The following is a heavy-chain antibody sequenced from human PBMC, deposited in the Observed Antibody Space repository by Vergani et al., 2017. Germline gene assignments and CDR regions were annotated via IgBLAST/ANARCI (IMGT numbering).Heavy chain of an antibody. D-gene: IGHD3-10*01. CDR3: GRVADFYGLGSRLLDL. J-gene: IGHJ5*02. Sequence: QVRLQESGPGLVKPSETLSLTCSVSGGSMSGYYWSWIRQPPGKELEWSGYMYHSGSTNYNPSLETRVTISGDTSKNQFSLKLNSVTAADTAVYYGGRVADFYGLGSRLLDLWGQGILVTVSS. CDR2: MYHSGST. V-gene: IGHV4-59*01. CDR1: GGSMSGYY.